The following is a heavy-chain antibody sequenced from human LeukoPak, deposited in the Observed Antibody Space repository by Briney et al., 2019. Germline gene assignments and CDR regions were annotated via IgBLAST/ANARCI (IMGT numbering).Heavy chain of an antibody. Sequence: PSETLSLTCTVSGGSISSYYWSWIRQPPGKGLEWIGYIYYSGSTNYNPSLKSRVTISVDTSKNQFSLKLSSVTAADTAVYYCARVEDSSGYIGDAFDIWGQGTMVTVSS. D-gene: IGHD3-22*01. J-gene: IGHJ3*02. CDR1: GGSISSYY. CDR3: ARVEDSSGYIGDAFDI. V-gene: IGHV4-59*12. CDR2: IYYSGST.